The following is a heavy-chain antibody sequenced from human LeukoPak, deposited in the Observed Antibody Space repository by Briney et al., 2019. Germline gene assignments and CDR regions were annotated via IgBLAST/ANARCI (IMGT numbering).Heavy chain of an antibody. CDR3: ARSGYDSSGYLVYFEY. D-gene: IGHD3-22*01. CDR2: ISPNSGDT. CDR1: GYTFTGYY. Sequence: GASVKVSCKASGYTFTGYYIHWVRRAPGHGLEWMGWISPNSGDTNYAQKFQGRVTLTRDTSISTAYLELSSLTSDDTAVYYCARSGYDSSGYLVYFEYWGQGTLVTVSS. J-gene: IGHJ4*02. V-gene: IGHV1-2*02.